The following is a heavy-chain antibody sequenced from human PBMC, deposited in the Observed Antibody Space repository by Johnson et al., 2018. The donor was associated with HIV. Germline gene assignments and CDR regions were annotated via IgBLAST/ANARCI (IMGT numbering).Heavy chain of an antibody. D-gene: IGHD3-22*01. CDR3: AKDQGITMIVVAHAFDI. CDR1: GFTFSNYA. V-gene: IGHV3-30*02. J-gene: IGHJ3*02. CDR2: IRYDGSNK. Sequence: QVQLVESGGGVVQPGGSLRLSCAASGFTFSNYAMHWVRQAPGKGLEWVAFIRYDGSNKYYADSVKGRFTISRDNSKNTLYLQMNSLRAEDTAVYYCAKDQGITMIVVAHAFDIWGQGTMVTVSS.